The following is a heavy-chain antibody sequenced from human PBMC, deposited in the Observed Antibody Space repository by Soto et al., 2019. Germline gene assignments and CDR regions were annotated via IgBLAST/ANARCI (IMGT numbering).Heavy chain of an antibody. D-gene: IGHD3-3*02. CDR3: ARDTETLGPRANDALDI. J-gene: IGHJ3*02. CDR1: GYTFSAYT. Sequence: QAQLVQSGAEMKKPGASVKVSCKATGYTFSAYTMNWVRQAPGQSLEWMGWINAGSGNTKYSQNFKGRVRITRDTSASNVYMELTGLTSEDTAVYYCARDTETLGPRANDALDIWGQGTMVTVSS. CDR2: INAGSGNT. V-gene: IGHV1-3*01.